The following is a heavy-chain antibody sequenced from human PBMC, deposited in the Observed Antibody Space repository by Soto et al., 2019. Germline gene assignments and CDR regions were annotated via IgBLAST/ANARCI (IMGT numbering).Heavy chain of an antibody. V-gene: IGHV1-69*13. CDR1: GGTLSSYA. Sequence: GASVKVSCKASGGTLSSYAISWVRQAPGQGLEWMGGIIPIFGTANYAQKFQGRVTITADESTSTAYMELSSLRSEDTAVYYCARDHRGYSGYDLRADYYYYYGMDVWGQGTTVTVSS. J-gene: IGHJ6*02. D-gene: IGHD5-12*01. CDR3: ARDHRGYSGYDLRADYYYYYGMDV. CDR2: IIPIFGTA.